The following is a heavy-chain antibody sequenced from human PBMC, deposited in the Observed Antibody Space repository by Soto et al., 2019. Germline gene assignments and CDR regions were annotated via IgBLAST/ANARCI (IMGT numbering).Heavy chain of an antibody. CDR2: TYWDYDK. CDR3: AHRQRTVYFDY. J-gene: IGHJ4*02. Sequence: QITLKESGPTLVKPKQPLTLTCTFSWFSLSPSGVGVGWIRQPPGKALEWLALTYWDYDKRYSPSLKSRLTITKDTSKTQVVLTMTNMYPVDTATYYCAHRQRTVYFDYWGQGTLVTVSS. V-gene: IGHV2-5*02. D-gene: IGHD4-17*01. CDR1: WFSLSPSGVG.